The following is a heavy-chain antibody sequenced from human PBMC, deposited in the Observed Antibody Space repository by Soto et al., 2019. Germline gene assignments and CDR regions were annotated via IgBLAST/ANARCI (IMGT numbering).Heavy chain of an antibody. V-gene: IGHV1-58*01. CDR3: AAESFLESDYYYYGVDV. J-gene: IGHJ6*02. CDR2: IVVGSGNT. Sequence: SVKVSCKASGFTFTSSAVQWVRQARGQRLEWIGWIVVGSGNTNYAQKFQERVTITRDMSTSTAYMELSSLRSEDTAVYYCAAESFLESDYYYYGVDVWGQGTTVTVSS. CDR1: GFTFTSSA. D-gene: IGHD3-3*01.